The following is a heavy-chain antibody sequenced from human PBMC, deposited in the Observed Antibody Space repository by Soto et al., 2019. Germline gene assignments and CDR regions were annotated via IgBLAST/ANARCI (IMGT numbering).Heavy chain of an antibody. CDR2: INAGNGNT. CDR1: GYTFTGYA. D-gene: IGHD6-19*01. J-gene: IGHJ4*02. V-gene: IGHV1-3*01. CDR3: ARAVAVPADFDY. Sequence: ASGKVSCKASGYTFTGYAMHWVRQAPGQRLEWLGWINAGNGNTKYSQKFQGRVTITRDTSASTAYMELSSLRSEDTAVYYCARAVAVPADFDYWGQGTLVTVSS.